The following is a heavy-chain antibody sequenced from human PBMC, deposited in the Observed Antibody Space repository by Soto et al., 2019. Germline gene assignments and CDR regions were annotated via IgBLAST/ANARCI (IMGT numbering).Heavy chain of an antibody. CDR2: IKSKIDGGTT. V-gene: IGHV3-15*01. CDR3: TTVRLLWSFY. Sequence: GGSLRLSCAASGFTFNNAWMNWVRQAPGKGLEWVGRIKSKIDGGTTDYAAPVKGRFTISRDDSKNTIYLQMNSLETEDTAVYYCTTVRLLWSFYWGQGTLVTVSS. J-gene: IGHJ4*02. D-gene: IGHD2-15*01. CDR1: GFTFNNAW.